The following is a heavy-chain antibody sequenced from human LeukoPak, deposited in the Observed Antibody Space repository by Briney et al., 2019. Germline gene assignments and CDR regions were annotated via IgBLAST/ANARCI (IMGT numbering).Heavy chain of an antibody. V-gene: IGHV3-30*02. CDR3: AKDLVVVPRALDY. CDR1: GFTFSSYG. CDR2: IRYDGSNK. D-gene: IGHD2-2*01. Sequence: GGSLRLSCAASGFTFSSYGMHWVRQAPGKGLEWVAFIRYDGSNKYYADSVKGRFTISRDNSKNTLYLQMNSLRAEDTAVYYCAKDLVVVPRALDYWGQGTLVTVSS. J-gene: IGHJ4*02.